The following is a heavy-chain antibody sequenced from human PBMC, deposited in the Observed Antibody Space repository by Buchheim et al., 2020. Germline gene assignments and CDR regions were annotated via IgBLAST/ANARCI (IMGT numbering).Heavy chain of an antibody. Sequence: EVQLVQSGAEVKKPGESLKISCKGSGYSFTNYWIGWVRQMPGKGLEWVGIIYPGDSDTRYSPSFQGQVTFSADKSIRTAYPQRSSLKASDTAMYYCTAIRDAHNTPDYWGQGTL. D-gene: IGHD5-24*01. CDR2: IYPGDSDT. CDR3: TAIRDAHNTPDY. V-gene: IGHV5-51*01. CDR1: GYSFTNYW. J-gene: IGHJ4*02.